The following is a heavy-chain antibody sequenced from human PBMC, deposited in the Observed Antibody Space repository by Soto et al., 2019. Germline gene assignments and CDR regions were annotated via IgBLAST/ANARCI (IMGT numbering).Heavy chain of an antibody. D-gene: IGHD4-17*01. Sequence: QMQLVQSGPEVKKPGTSVKVSCKASGFTFTSSAMQWVRQARGQRLEWIGWIVVGSGNTNYAQKFQERVTITRDTSTSKADMELGSPRSEDTAVYYCAAEGTVTTGMDVWGQGTTVTVSS. CDR1: GFTFTSSA. CDR3: AAEGTVTTGMDV. V-gene: IGHV1-58*02. CDR2: IVVGSGNT. J-gene: IGHJ6*02.